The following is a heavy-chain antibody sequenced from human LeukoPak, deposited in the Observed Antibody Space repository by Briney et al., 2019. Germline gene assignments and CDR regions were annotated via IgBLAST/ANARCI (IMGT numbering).Heavy chain of an antibody. CDR1: GFTFSSYA. Sequence: GGSLRLSCAASGFTFSSYAMHWVRQAPGKGLEWVAVISYDGSNKYYADSVKGRFTISRDNSKNTLYLQMNGLRAEDTDVYYCARAALRYFDWLAGMDVWGKGTTVTASS. J-gene: IGHJ6*04. V-gene: IGHV3-30*04. CDR2: ISYDGSNK. D-gene: IGHD3-9*01. CDR3: ARAALRYFDWLAGMDV.